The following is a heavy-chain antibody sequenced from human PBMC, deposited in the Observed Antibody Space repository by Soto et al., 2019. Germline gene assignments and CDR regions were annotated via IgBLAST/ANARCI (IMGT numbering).Heavy chain of an antibody. CDR3: ARDTYCGGDCYSITPV. D-gene: IGHD2-21*02. V-gene: IGHV1-18*01. Sequence: QVQLVQSGAEVKKPGASVKVSCKASGYTFTSYGISWVRQAPGQGLEWMGWISAYNGNTNYAQKLQGRVTMTTDTXTXXAYMELRSLRSDDTAVYYCARDTYCGGDCYSITPVWGQGTLVTVSS. J-gene: IGHJ4*02. CDR1: GYTFTSYG. CDR2: ISAYNGNT.